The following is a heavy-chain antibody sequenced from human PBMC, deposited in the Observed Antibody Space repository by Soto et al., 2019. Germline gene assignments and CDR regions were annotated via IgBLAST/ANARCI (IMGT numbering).Heavy chain of an antibody. D-gene: IGHD3-16*01. V-gene: IGHV4-59*01. Sequence: QVQLQESGPGLVKPSETLSLTCTVSGGSISSYYWSWIRQPPGKGLEWIGYIYYSGSTNYNPSLKSRVTISVDTSKNQFSLKLSSVTAADTAVYYCARRYVASFDYWGQVTLVTVSS. CDR3: ARRYVASFDY. CDR2: IYYSGST. J-gene: IGHJ4*02. CDR1: GGSISSYY.